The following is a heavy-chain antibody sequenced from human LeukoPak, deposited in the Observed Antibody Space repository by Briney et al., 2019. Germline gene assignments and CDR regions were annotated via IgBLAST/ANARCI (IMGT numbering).Heavy chain of an antibody. Sequence: ASVKVSCKASGGTFSSYAISWVRQAPGQGLEWMGGIIPIFGTANYAQKFQGRVTITADKSTSTAYMELSSLRSEDTAVYYCARDGRTVDKSLFDYWGQGTLVTVSS. CDR1: GGTFSSYA. D-gene: IGHD4-23*01. CDR2: IIPIFGTA. CDR3: ARDGRTVDKSLFDY. V-gene: IGHV1-69*06. J-gene: IGHJ4*02.